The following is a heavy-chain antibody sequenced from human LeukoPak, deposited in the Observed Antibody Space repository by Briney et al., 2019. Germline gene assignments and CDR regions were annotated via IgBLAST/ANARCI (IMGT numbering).Heavy chain of an antibody. J-gene: IGHJ4*02. CDR1: GFTFDDYA. CDR3: AREWDY. V-gene: IGHV3-20*04. Sequence: GGSLRLSCAVSGFTFDDYAMHWVRQVPGKGLEWVSGNADSVKGRFTISRDNAKNSLYLQMNSLRAEDTALYYCAREWDYWGQGTLVTVSS.